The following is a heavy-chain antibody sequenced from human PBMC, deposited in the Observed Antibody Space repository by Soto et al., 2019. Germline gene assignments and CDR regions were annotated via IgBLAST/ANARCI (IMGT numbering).Heavy chain of an antibody. V-gene: IGHV1-8*01. CDR3: ARRRGGYCSGGVCYRFLDP. Sequence: QEQLVQSGAEVKKPGALVKVSCKASGYTFTNYETIWVRQATGHGLEWMGWMNPNSGDTVSAQKFQGRVTKTSDSSISTAYMELSSLTSEDTAVYYCARRRGGYCSGGVCYRFLDPLGQGPLVTVSS. CDR1: GYTFTNYE. D-gene: IGHD2-15*01. J-gene: IGHJ5*02. CDR2: MNPNSGDT.